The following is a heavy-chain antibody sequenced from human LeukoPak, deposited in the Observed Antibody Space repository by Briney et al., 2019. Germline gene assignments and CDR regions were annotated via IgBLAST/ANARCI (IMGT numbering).Heavy chain of an antibody. CDR1: GGSFSGYY. D-gene: IGHD3-3*01. CDR2: INHSGST. Sequence: SETLSLTCAVYGGSFSGYYWSWIRQPPGKGLEWIGEINHSGSTNYNPSLKSRVTISVDTSKNQFSLKLSSVTAADTAVYYCARGRLVLRFLEWSHYYYGMDVWGQGTTVTVSS. CDR3: ARGRLVLRFLEWSHYYYGMDV. J-gene: IGHJ6*02. V-gene: IGHV4-34*01.